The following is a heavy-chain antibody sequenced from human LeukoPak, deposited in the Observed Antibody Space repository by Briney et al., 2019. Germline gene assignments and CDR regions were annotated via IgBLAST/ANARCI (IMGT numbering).Heavy chain of an antibody. CDR1: GFTVSSNY. CDR3: ARDALAVAGTLGY. Sequence: PGGSLRLSCAASGFTVSSNYMSWVRQAPGKGLEWVSVIYSGGSTYYADSVKGRFTISRDNSKNTLYLQMNSLRAEDTAVYYCARDALAVAGTLGYWGQGTLVTVSS. CDR2: IYSGGST. J-gene: IGHJ4*02. V-gene: IGHV3-53*01. D-gene: IGHD6-19*01.